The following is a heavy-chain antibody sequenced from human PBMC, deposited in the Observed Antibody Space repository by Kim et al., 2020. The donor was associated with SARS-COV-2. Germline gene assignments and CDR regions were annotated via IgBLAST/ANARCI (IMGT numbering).Heavy chain of an antibody. CDR3: AKWDGWGGYYGTYHYNGLDV. CDR2: IRESGDGI. CDR1: GFVFSKSV. J-gene: IGHJ6*02. Sequence: GGSLRLSCAASGFVFSKSVMSWVRQAPGKGLEWVSSIRESGDGIKYVDSVKGRFTVSRDNFNNKLFLQMSDLGAEDTAVYLCAKWDGWGGYYGTYHYNGLDVWGRGTTVIVSS. V-gene: IGHV3-23*01. D-gene: IGHD3-10*01.